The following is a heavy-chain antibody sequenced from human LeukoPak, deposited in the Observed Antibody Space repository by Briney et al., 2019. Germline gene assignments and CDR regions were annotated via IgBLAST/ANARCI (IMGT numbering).Heavy chain of an antibody. J-gene: IGHJ5*02. CDR3: ARGHSSGWNWFDP. CDR2: ISSSSTYT. V-gene: IGHV3-11*05. D-gene: IGHD6-19*01. Sequence: GGSLRLSCAASGFTFSDYYMSWIRQAPGKGLEWVSHISSSSTYTNYADSVKGRFTISRVNAKNSLYLQMISLRAEDTAVYYCARGHSSGWNWFDPWGQGTLVTVSS. CDR1: GFTFSDYY.